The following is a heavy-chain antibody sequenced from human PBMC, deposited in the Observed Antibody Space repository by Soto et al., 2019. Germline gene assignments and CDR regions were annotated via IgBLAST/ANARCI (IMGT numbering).Heavy chain of an antibody. CDR3: ASAYYGSGSYYTGGMDV. J-gene: IGHJ6*02. CDR1: GGSFSGYY. CDR2: INHSGST. V-gene: IGHV4-34*01. Sequence: QVQLQQWGAGLLKPSETLSPTCAVYGGSFSGYYWSWIRQPPGKGLEWIGEINHSGSTNYNPSLKSRVTISVDTSKNQFSLKLSSVTAADTAVYYCASAYYGSGSYYTGGMDVWGQGTTVTVSS. D-gene: IGHD3-10*01.